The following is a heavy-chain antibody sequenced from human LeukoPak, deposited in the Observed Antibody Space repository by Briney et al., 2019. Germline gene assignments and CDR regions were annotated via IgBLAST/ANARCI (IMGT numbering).Heavy chain of an antibody. CDR1: GHTFTNYY. CDR2: ITSSGGDT. CDR3: ARDLRRGGYNWGCDH. Sequence: ASVKVSCKASGHTFTNYYMHWVRQAPGQGLEWVGMITSSGGDTTYAQKFKGRVTMTRDTSTRTVYMEVSSLTSEDTAVYYCARDLRRGGYNWGCDHWGQGTLVTVSS. D-gene: IGHD5-24*01. J-gene: IGHJ4*02. V-gene: IGHV1-46*01.